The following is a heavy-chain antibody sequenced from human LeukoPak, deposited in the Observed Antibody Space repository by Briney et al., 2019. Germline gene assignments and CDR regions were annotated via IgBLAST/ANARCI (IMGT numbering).Heavy chain of an antibody. Sequence: GGSLRLSCAASGFTFSSYGMHWVRQAPGKGLEWVAFIRYDGSNKYYADSVKGRFTISRDNSKNTLYLQMNSLGAEDTAVYYCAKGDDGSGSYPDYWGQGTLVTVSS. J-gene: IGHJ4*02. CDR2: IRYDGSNK. D-gene: IGHD3-10*01. CDR3: AKGDDGSGSYPDY. CDR1: GFTFSSYG. V-gene: IGHV3-30*02.